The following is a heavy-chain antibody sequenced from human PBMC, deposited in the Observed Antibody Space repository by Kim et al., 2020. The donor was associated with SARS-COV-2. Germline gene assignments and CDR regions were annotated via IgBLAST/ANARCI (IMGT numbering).Heavy chain of an antibody. CDR1: GITVTSNY. Sequence: GGSLRLSCAASGITVTSNYMSWVRQAPGKGLEWVSVIYSGGSTYYADSVKGRFTISRDNSKNTLYLQMNSLRAEDTAVYYCARDEFGAVAGVSWFDPWGQGTLVTVSS. CDR3: ARDEFGAVAGVSWFDP. V-gene: IGHV3-66*01. D-gene: IGHD6-19*01. J-gene: IGHJ5*02. CDR2: IYSGGST.